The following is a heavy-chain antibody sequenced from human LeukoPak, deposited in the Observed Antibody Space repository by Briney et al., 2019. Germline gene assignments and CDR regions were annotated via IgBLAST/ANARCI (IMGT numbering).Heavy chain of an antibody. J-gene: IGHJ6*02. D-gene: IGHD2-15*01. CDR3: ARDVEDSVVVVAAGYYYYGMDV. CDR2: ISAFCGST. Sequence: GASVKVSCKASGCTLTSYGISGVRQAPGQGLEWMGWISAFCGSTHYAQKIQGRVTMTADTSTSTAYMELRSLRSDDTAVYCCARDVEDSVVVVAAGYYYYGMDVWGQRCTVTV. V-gene: IGHV1-18*01. CDR1: GCTLTSYG.